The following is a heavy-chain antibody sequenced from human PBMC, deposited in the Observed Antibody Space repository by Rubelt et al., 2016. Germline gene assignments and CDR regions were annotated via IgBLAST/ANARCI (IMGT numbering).Heavy chain of an antibody. CDR2: INHSGST. D-gene: IGHD6-13*01. V-gene: IGHV4-34*01. Sequence: QVQLQQWGAGLLRPSETLSLTCAVSGGSFNNYYWAWIRQPPGKGPEWIGEINHSGSTNYNSSLKSRATISVDTSKSQFSLRLNSVTAADTALYYCTRGGSSSQFPYFDYWGQEILVTVSS. CDR1: GGSFNNYY. CDR3: TRGGSSSQFPYFDY. J-gene: IGHJ4*02.